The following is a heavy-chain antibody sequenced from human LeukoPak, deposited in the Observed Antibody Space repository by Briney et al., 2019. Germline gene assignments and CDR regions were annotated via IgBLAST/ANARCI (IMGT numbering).Heavy chain of an antibody. V-gene: IGHV4-34*01. CDR1: GGSFSGYY. D-gene: IGHD4-17*01. CDR3: AGATVTTTLTI. CDR2: INHSGST. Sequence: KSSETLSLTCAVYGGSFSGYYWSWIRQPPGKGLEWIGEINHSGSTNYNPSLKSRVTISVDTSKNQFSLKLSSVTAADTAVYYCAGATVTTTLTIWGQGTMVTVSS. J-gene: IGHJ3*02.